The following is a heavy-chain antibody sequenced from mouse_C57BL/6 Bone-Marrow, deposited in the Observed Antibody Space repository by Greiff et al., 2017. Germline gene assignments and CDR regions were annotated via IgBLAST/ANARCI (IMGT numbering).Heavy chain of an antibody. D-gene: IGHD1-1*01. V-gene: IGHV1-54*01. CDR3: ARGITTVSDFDY. J-gene: IGHJ2*01. CDR1: GYAFTNYL. Sequence: VKLMESGAELVRPGTSVKVSCKASGYAFTNYLIEWVKQRPGQGLEWIGVINPGSGGTNYNEKFKGKATLTADKSSSTAYMQLSSLTSEDSAVYFCARGITTVSDFDYWGQGTTLTVSS. CDR2: INPGSGGT.